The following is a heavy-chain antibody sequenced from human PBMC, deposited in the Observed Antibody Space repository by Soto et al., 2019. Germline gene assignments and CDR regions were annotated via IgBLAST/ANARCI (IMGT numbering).Heavy chain of an antibody. V-gene: IGHV1-8*01. CDR2: MNPNSGNT. J-gene: IGHJ5*02. Sequence: QVQLVQSGAEVKKPGASVKVSCKASGYTFTSYDINWVRQATGQGLEWMGWMNPNSGNTGYAQKFQGRVTMTRNTPISTAYRELSSLRSEGTAGYYCARAPEAGYSSDGDWFDPWGQGTLVTVFS. CDR1: GYTFTSYD. D-gene: IGHD6-19*01. CDR3: ARAPEAGYSSDGDWFDP.